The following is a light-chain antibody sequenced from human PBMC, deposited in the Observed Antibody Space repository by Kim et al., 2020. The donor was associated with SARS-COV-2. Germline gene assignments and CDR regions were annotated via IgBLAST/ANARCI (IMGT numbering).Light chain of an antibody. Sequence: LTIPCTXTNSDVGGXNYVSWYQXHPDKAPKLXIYDVTNRPSGVSNXFSGSKSGNTASLTISGLQAXXEADYYCSSYTNNNTWVFGGGTQLTVL. J-gene: IGLJ3*02. CDR1: NSDVGGXNY. CDR2: DVT. V-gene: IGLV2-14*03. CDR3: SSYTNNNTWV.